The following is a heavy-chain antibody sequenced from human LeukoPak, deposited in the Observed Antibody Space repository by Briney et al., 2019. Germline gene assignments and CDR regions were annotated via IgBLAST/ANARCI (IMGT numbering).Heavy chain of an antibody. CDR2: ISGGSDHI. CDR1: GFTXSTYX. D-gene: IGHD5/OR15-5a*01. J-gene: IGHJ4*01. Sequence: RLXXXXSGFTXSTYXXYWVRXAPGXXXEWXSSISGGSDHIYYADPVKGRFTISRDNAKISVYLRMNNLRPEDTAVYYCARDATYYLRYGYFDCWGHGTLVTVSS. V-gene: IGHV3-21*01. CDR3: ARDATYYLRYGYFDC.